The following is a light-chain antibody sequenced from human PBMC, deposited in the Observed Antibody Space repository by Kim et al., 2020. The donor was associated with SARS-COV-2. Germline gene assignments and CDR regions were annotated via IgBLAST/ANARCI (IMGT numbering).Light chain of an antibody. CDR2: AAS. Sequence: ASVGDRVTITCRASQSISSYLNWYQQKPGKAPKLLIYAASSLQSGVPSRFSGSGSGTDFTLTISSLQPEDFVTYYCQQSYSTPRYTFGQGTKLEI. CDR1: QSISSY. V-gene: IGKV1-39*01. CDR3: QQSYSTPRYT. J-gene: IGKJ2*01.